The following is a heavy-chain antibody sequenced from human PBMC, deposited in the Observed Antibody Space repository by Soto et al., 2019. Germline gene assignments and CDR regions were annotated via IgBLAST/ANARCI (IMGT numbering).Heavy chain of an antibody. V-gene: IGHV3-23*01. CDR1: GFTFSSYA. D-gene: IGHD3-10*01. Sequence: EVQLLESGGGLVQPGGSLRLSCAASGFTFSSYAMSWVRQAPGKGLEWVSAISGSGGSTYYADSVKGRFTISRDNSKNTLYLQMNSLRAEDTAVYYCAKEPRWFGELFQVGYFDYWGQGTLVTVSS. J-gene: IGHJ4*02. CDR2: ISGSGGST. CDR3: AKEPRWFGELFQVGYFDY.